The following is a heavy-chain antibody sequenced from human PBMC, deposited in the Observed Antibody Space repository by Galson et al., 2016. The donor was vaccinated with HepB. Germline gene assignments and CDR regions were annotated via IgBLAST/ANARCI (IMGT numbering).Heavy chain of an antibody. V-gene: IGHV3-23*01. D-gene: IGHD3-10*01. CDR3: AKSGFFGELDK. Sequence: SLRLSCAVSAGTFKNYAMNWVRQAPGKGLEWVAAISGSGGRTSYADSVRGRFTISRDNSKNTLFLRMNSVGVEDTAVYFCAKSGFFGELDKWGQGTGVVVSS. J-gene: IGHJ4*02. CDR2: ISGSGGRT. CDR1: AGTFKNYA.